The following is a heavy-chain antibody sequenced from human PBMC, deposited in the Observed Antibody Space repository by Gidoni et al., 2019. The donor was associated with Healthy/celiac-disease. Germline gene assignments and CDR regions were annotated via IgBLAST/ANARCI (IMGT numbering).Heavy chain of an antibody. D-gene: IGHD3-22*01. J-gene: IGHJ4*02. Sequence: QVQLVESGGGVVQPGRSLRLSCAASGFTFSSYAMHWVRQAPGKGLEWVAFISYDGSNKYYADSVKGRFTISRDNSKNTLYLQMNSLRAEDTAVYYCAREDYYDSSGYYPPGNYWGQGTLVTVSS. CDR2: ISYDGSNK. CDR1: GFTFSSYA. V-gene: IGHV3-30-3*01. CDR3: AREDYYDSSGYYPPGNY.